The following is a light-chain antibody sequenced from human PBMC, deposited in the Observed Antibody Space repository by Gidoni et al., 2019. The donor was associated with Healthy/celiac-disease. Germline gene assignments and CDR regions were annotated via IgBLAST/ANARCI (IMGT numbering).Light chain of an antibody. CDR3: NSRDSSGNHLGVV. CDR1: SLRSYY. CDR2: GKN. V-gene: IGLV3-19*01. J-gene: IGLJ2*01. Sequence: SSELTPDHAVAVASGQAVRITCHGESLRSYYASWYQHKPGQAPVRVIYGKNNRPSGIPDRFSGSSSGNTASLTITGAQADDEADYYCNSRDSSGNHLGVVFGGGTKLTVL.